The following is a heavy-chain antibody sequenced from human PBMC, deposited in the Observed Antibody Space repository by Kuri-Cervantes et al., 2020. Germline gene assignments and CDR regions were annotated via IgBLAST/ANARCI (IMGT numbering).Heavy chain of an antibody. CDR2: ISSSGSTI. J-gene: IGHJ3*02. V-gene: IGHV3-11*01. CDR3: AIPIGGSYGEEI. D-gene: IGHD1-26*01. CDR1: GFTFSDYY. Sequence: GESLKISCATSGFTFSDYYMSWIRQAPGKGLEWVSYISSSGSTIYYAGSVKGRFTISRDNAKNSLYLQMNSLRAEDTAVYYCAIPIGGSYGEEIWGQGTMVTVSS.